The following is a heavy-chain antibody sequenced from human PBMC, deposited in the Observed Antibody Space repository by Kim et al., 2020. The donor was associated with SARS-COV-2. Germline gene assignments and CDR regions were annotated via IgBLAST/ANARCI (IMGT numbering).Heavy chain of an antibody. V-gene: IGHV3-30*04. Sequence: GGSLRLSCAASGFTFSSYAMHWVRQAPGKGLEWVAVISYDGSNKYYADSVKGRFTISRDNSKNTLYLQMNSLRAEDTAVYYCARGRDIVLMVYAMDDAFDIWGQWTMVTVSS. D-gene: IGHD2-8*01. CDR3: ARGRDIVLMVYAMDDAFDI. J-gene: IGHJ3*02. CDR1: GFTFSSYA. CDR2: ISYDGSNK.